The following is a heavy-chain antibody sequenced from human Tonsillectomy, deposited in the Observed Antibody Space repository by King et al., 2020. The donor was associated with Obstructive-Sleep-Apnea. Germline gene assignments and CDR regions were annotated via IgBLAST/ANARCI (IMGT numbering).Heavy chain of an antibody. Sequence: VQLVESGGGLVQPGGSLRLSCAASGFTFSSYWMSWVRQAPGKGLEWVANIQQEGSEKYYVDSVKGRFTISRDNAKNSLYLQMNSLRAEDTAVYYCATGLRFLEWLFDYWGQGTLVTVSS. D-gene: IGHD3-3*01. CDR3: ATGLRFLEWLFDY. J-gene: IGHJ4*02. V-gene: IGHV3-7*03. CDR1: GFTFSSYW. CDR2: IQQEGSEK.